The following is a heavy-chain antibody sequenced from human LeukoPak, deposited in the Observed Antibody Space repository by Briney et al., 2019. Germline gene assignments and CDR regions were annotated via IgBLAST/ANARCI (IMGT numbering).Heavy chain of an antibody. Sequence: SETLSLTCTVSGGSISSSSYYWGWIRQPPGKGLEWIGSIYYSVSTYYNPSLKSRVTISVDTSKNQFSLKLSSVTAADTAVYYCARPGGDGYNYGGFNNWFDPWGQGTLVTVSS. CDR3: ARPGGDGYNYGGFNNWFDP. D-gene: IGHD5-24*01. CDR2: IYYSVST. CDR1: GGSISSSSYY. V-gene: IGHV4-39*01. J-gene: IGHJ5*02.